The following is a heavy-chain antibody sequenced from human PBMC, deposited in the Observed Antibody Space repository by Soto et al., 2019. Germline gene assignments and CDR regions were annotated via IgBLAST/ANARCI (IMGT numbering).Heavy chain of an antibody. CDR2: INVANGDT. J-gene: IGHJ4*02. CDR1: GYTFTAYP. V-gene: IGHV1-3*01. Sequence: GASVKVSCKASGYTFTAYPMHWVRQAPGQRLGWMGWINVANGDTGYSQKFQGRVTVTRDTSASTVYMELSSLTSEDTAVYYCARKDYYGAGIYYFDHWGQGTLVTVSS. D-gene: IGHD3-10*01. CDR3: ARKDYYGAGIYYFDH.